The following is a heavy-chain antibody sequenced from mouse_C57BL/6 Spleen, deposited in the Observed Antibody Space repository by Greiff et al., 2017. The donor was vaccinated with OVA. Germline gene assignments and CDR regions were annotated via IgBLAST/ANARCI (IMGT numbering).Heavy chain of an antibody. D-gene: IGHD2-4*01. CDR1: GFNIKDYY. J-gene: IGHJ3*01. V-gene: IGHV14-2*01. CDR2: IDPEDGET. CDR3: ARDYDYDGFAY. Sequence: EVMLVESGAELVKPGASVKLSCTASGFNIKDYYMHWVKQRTEQGLEWIGRIDPEDGETKYAPKFQGKATLTADKSSSTAYMQLSSLTSEDSAVYFCARDYDYDGFAYWGQGTLVTVSA.